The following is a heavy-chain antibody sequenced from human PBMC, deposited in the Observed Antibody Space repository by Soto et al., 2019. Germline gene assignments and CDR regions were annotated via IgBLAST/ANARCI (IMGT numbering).Heavy chain of an antibody. CDR2: INAGNGNT. CDR1: GYTFTSYA. V-gene: IGHV1-3*01. CDR3: VKRFEGLRFWEWRIRNVGMDNYYGMGV. D-gene: IGHD3-3*01. J-gene: IGHJ6*02. Sequence: ASVKVSCKASGYTFTSYAMHWVRQAPGQRLERMGWINAGNGNTKYSQKFQGRVTITRDTSASTAYMELSSLRPEDTAVYYCVKRFEGLRFWEWRIRNVGMDNYYGMGVWGRGTTVTVSS.